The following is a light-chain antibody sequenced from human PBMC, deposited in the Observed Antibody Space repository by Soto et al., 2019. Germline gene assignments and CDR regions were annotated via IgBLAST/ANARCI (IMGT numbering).Light chain of an antibody. J-gene: IGLJ2*01. CDR1: SSDVGGYNY. CDR2: DVS. CDR3: SSYTSSSTHVL. Sequence: QSALTQPASVSGSPGQSITISCTGTSSDVGGYNYVSWYQQHPGKAPKLMIYDVSNRPSGVSNRFSGSKSGNTASLTISGLQDGDEADYSCSSYTSSSTHVLFGGGTKLT. V-gene: IGLV2-14*03.